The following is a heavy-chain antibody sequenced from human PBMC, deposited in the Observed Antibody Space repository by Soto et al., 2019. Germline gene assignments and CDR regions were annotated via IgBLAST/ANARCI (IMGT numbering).Heavy chain of an antibody. D-gene: IGHD3-10*01. CDR3: GRDGRGPITMVRGGSYYYYGMDV. CDR2: ISYDGSNK. Sequence: PGGSLRLSCAASGFTFSSYAMHWVRQAPGKGLEWVAVISYDGSNKYYADSVKGRFTISRDNSKNTLYLQMNSLRAEDTAVYYCGRDGRGPITMVRGGSYYYYGMDVWGQGTTVTVSS. CDR1: GFTFSSYA. V-gene: IGHV3-30-3*01. J-gene: IGHJ6*02.